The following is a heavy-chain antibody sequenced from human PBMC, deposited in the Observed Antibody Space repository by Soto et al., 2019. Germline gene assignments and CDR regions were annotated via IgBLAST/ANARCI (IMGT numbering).Heavy chain of an antibody. CDR1: GGSISGYY. D-gene: IGHD2-2*01. CDR2: MYYSGSS. J-gene: IGHJ6*03. CDR3: ARVPIPAAMGCSYYYHMDV. V-gene: IGHV4-59*01. Sequence: QVQLQESGPGLVKPSETLSLTCTVSGGSISGYYWSWIRQPPGKGLECIGYMYYSGSSHYNPSLKSRVTISVDTSKNQVSLRLSSVTAADTAVYYCARVPIPAAMGCSYYYHMDVWGKGTTVTVSS.